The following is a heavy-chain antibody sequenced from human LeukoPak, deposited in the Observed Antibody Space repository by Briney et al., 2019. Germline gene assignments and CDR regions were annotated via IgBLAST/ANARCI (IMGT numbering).Heavy chain of an antibody. CDR1: GDSVSSNSAA. CDR3: ARDLITGVDYYYGMDV. V-gene: IGHV6-1*01. Sequence: SQTLSLTCAISGDSVSSNSAAWTWIRQSPSRGLEWLGRTYYRSKWYNDYAGSVKSRITINPDTSKNQFSLQLNSVTPEDTAVYYCARDLITGVDYYYGMDVWGQGTTVTVSS. CDR2: TYYRSKWYN. J-gene: IGHJ6*02. D-gene: IGHD7-27*01.